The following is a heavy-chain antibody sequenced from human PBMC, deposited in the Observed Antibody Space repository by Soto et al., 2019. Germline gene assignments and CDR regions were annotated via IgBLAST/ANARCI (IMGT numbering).Heavy chain of an antibody. V-gene: IGHV3-30-3*01. CDR3: ARDDVDTALVDY. J-gene: IGHJ4*02. CDR1: GFTFSTYA. Sequence: QVQVEESGGGVVQPGRSLRLSCAASGFTFSTYAMHWVRQAPGKGLEWVAIISYDGSDTYYADSVKGRFIISRDNSKNTLYLQMNSLKIEDTAMYYCARDDVDTALVDYWGQGTLVTVSS. CDR2: ISYDGSDT. D-gene: IGHD5-18*01.